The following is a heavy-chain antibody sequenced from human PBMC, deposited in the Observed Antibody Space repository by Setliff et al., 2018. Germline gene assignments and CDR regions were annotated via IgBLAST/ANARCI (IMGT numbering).Heavy chain of an antibody. Sequence: SETLSLTCTVSGGSISSSSHYWGWIRQPPGKGLEWIGGIYYTGSTYYNPSLKSRVTMSVDTSKRQFSLKLGSATAADTAVYYCARDMGQPYYFESWGLGPLVTVSS. CDR1: GGSISSSSHY. CDR2: IYYTGST. D-gene: IGHD1-1*01. CDR3: ARDMGQPYYFES. V-gene: IGHV4-39*07. J-gene: IGHJ4*02.